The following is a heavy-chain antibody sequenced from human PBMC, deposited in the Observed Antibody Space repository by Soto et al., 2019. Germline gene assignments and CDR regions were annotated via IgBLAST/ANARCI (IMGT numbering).Heavy chain of an antibody. V-gene: IGHV1-3*01. CDR1: GDTFTSYA. CDR3: ARDVIGAATLGEPFDF. J-gene: IGHJ4*02. CDR2: INAGNGNT. Sequence: ASVKVSCKASGDTFTSYAMHWVRQAPGQRLEWMGWINAGNGNTKSSQKFQGRVTITTDTSTSTAYMELRSLRSDDTAVYYCARDVIGAATLGEPFDFWGQGTLVTVSS. D-gene: IGHD2-15*01.